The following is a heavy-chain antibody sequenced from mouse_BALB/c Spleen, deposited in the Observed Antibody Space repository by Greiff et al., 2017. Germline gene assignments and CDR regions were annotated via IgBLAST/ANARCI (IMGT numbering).Heavy chain of an antibody. CDR3: ARGGNYSYWYFDV. V-gene: IGHV1-66*01. D-gene: IGHD2-1*01. J-gene: IGHJ1*01. Sequence: QVQLKQSGPELVKPGASVKISCKASGYSFTSYYIHWVKQRPGQGLEWIGWIFPGSGNTKYNEKFKGKATLTADTSSSTAYMQLSSLTSEDSAVYFCARGGNYSYWYFDVWGAGTTVTVSS. CDR2: IFPGSGNT. CDR1: GYSFTSYY.